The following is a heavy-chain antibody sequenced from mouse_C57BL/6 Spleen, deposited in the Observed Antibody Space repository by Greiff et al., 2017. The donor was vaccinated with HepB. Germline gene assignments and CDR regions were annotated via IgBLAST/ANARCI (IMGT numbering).Heavy chain of an antibody. CDR2: ISYSGST. V-gene: IGHV3-1*01. CDR3: ARETTVVATRYFDV. J-gene: IGHJ1*03. D-gene: IGHD1-1*01. CDR1: GYSITSGYD. Sequence: DVKLQESGPGMVKPSQSLSLTCTVTGYSITSGYDWHWIRHFPGNKLEWMGYISYSGSTNYNPSLKSRISITHDTSKNHFFLKLNSVTTEDTATYYCARETTVVATRYFDVWGTGTTVTVSS.